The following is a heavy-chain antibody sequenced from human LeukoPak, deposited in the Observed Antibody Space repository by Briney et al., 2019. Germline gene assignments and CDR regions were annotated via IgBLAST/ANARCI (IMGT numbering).Heavy chain of an antibody. CDR2: ISSSGTTM. J-gene: IGHJ4*02. V-gene: IGHV3-48*03. D-gene: IGHD5-12*01. Sequence: PEGSLRLSCAASGFTFSSYEMNWVRQAPGKGLEWVSYISSSGTTMYYADSVKGRFTISRDNAKNSLYLQMNSLRAEDTAVYYCARARGRLRFIDYWGQGAVVAVSS. CDR3: ARARGRLRFIDY. CDR1: GFTFSSYE.